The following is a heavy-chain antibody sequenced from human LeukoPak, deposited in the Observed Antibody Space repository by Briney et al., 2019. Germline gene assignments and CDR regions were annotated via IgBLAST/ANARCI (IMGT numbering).Heavy chain of an antibody. D-gene: IGHD6-13*01. CDR3: TGVSRSSWYDY. V-gene: IGHV3-15*01. J-gene: IGHJ4*02. CDR2: IKSKTDGGTP. Sequence: GGSLRLSCAASGFTFSNAWMSWVRQAPGKGLEWVGRIKSKTDGGTPDYAAPVKGRFTISRDDSKNTLYLQMNSLKTEDTAVYYCTGVSRSSWYDYWGQGTLITVSS. CDR1: GFTFSNAW.